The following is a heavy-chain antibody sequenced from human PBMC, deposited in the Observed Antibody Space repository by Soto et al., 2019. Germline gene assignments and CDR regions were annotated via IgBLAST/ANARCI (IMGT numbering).Heavy chain of an antibody. Sequence: ASVKVSCKASGYTFTRYVISWVRQAPGQGLEWMGWISAYNGNTNYAQKLQGRVTMTTDTSTSTAYMELRSLRSDDTAVYYCARGGDIVVVPAANGMDVWGQATTVTVYS. J-gene: IGHJ6*02. CDR1: GYTFTRYV. CDR2: ISAYNGNT. CDR3: ARGGDIVVVPAANGMDV. D-gene: IGHD2-2*01. V-gene: IGHV1-18*01.